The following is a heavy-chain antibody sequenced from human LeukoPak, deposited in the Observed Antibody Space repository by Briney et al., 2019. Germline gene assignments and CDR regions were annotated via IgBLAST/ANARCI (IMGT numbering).Heavy chain of an antibody. CDR2: INHSGST. CDR3: ARGTGYSSGWSHY. CDR1: GGSFSGYY. J-gene: IGHJ4*02. D-gene: IGHD6-19*01. V-gene: IGHV4-34*01. Sequence: PSETLSLTCAVYGGSFSGYYWSWIRQPPGKGLEWIGEINHSGSTNYNPSLKSRVTISLDTSKNQFSLKLSSVTAADTAVYYCARGTGYSSGWSHYWGQGTLVTVSS.